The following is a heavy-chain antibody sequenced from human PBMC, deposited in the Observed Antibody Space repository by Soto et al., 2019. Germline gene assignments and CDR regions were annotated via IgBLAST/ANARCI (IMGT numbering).Heavy chain of an antibody. V-gene: IGHV2-5*02. J-gene: IGHJ6*02. CDR3: AHKGCRGAGMDV. CDR1: GFSVSTSGVG. CDR2: IYWDDDK. Sequence: QITLKESGPTVVKPTQTLTLTCTFSGFSVSTSGVGVAWIRQPPGKALEWLALIYWDDDKRYSPFLQSRVTITKDTSKNQVVLTMTNMDPVDTATYYCAHKGCRGAGMDVWGQGTTVTVSS. D-gene: IGHD2-15*01.